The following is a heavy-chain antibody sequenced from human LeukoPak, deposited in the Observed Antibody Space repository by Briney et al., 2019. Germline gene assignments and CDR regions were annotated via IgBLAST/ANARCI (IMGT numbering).Heavy chain of an antibody. D-gene: IGHD3-10*01. CDR3: AREPVRKRWFDS. CDR1: GFAFSNYW. J-gene: IGHJ5*01. Sequence: GGSLRLSCTGPGFAFSNYWMSWVRQAPGKGLEWVANIKYDGSEKYYVDSVKGGLTISRDNAKNSLYLQMNSLRAEDTAVYYCAREPVRKRWFDSWGQGTLVTVSS. V-gene: IGHV3-7*03. CDR2: IKYDGSEK.